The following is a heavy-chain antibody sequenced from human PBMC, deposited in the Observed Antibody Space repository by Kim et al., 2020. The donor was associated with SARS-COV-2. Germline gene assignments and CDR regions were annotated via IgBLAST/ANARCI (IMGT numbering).Heavy chain of an antibody. CDR2: ISSSGSTI. CDR3: ARDPVDLAGGIAARPYYFDY. J-gene: IGHJ4*02. Sequence: GGSLRLSCAASGFTFSDYYMSWIRQAPGKGLEWVSYISSSGSTIYYADSVKGRFTISRDNAKNSLYLQMNSLRAEDTAVYYCARDPVDLAGGIAARPYYFDYWGQGTLVTVSS. V-gene: IGHV3-11*01. D-gene: IGHD6-6*01. CDR1: GFTFSDYY.